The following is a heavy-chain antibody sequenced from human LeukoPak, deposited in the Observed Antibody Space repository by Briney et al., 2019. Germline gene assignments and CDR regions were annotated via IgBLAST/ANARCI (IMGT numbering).Heavy chain of an antibody. CDR2: ISAYNGNT. D-gene: IGHD3-3*01. J-gene: IGHJ4*02. CDR3: ARDFRHHYDFWSGYYR. Sequence: ASVKVSCKASGYTFTSYGISWVRQAPGQGLEWMGWISAYNGNTNYAQKLQGRVTMTTDTSTSTAYMELRSLRSDDTAVYYCARDFRHHYDFWSGYYRWGQGTLVTVSS. V-gene: IGHV1-18*01. CDR1: GYTFTSYG.